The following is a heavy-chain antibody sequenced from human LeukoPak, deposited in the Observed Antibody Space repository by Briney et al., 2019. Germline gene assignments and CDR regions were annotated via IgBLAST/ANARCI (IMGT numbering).Heavy chain of an antibody. D-gene: IGHD3-10*01. CDR2: ISWNSGSI. V-gene: IGHV3-9*01. J-gene: IGHJ4*02. CDR1: GFTFDDYA. Sequence: PGGSLRLSCAASGFTFDDYAMHWVRQAPGKGLEWVSGISWNSGSIGYADSVKGRFTISRDNAKNSLYLQMNSLRAEDTAVYYCARERGLRVNYGSGSQYWGQGTLVTVSS. CDR3: ARERGLRVNYGSGSQY.